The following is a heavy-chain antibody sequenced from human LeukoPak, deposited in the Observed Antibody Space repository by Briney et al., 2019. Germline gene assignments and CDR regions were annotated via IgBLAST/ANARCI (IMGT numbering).Heavy chain of an antibody. Sequence: GGSLRLSCAASGFTFSSYSMNWVRQAPGKGLEWVSSISGRSSSIYYADSVKGRFTISRDNAKNSLYLQMNSLRAEDTAVYYCVRDLTSANWFGPWGQGTLVTVSS. V-gene: IGHV3-21*01. CDR2: ISGRSSSI. CDR3: VRDLTSANWFGP. CDR1: GFTFSSYS. J-gene: IGHJ5*02.